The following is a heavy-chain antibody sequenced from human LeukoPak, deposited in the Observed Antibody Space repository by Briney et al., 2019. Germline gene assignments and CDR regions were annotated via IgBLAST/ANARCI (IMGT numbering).Heavy chain of an antibody. J-gene: IGHJ6*03. Sequence: SETLSLTCTVSGGSISSYYWSWIRQPPGKGLEWIGEINHSGSTNYNPSLKSRVTISVDTSKNQFSLKLSSVTAADTAVYYCARQIRYFDWLSSYYYYMDVWGKGTTVTISS. D-gene: IGHD3-9*01. CDR2: INHSGST. CDR3: ARQIRYFDWLSSYYYYMDV. V-gene: IGHV4-34*01. CDR1: GGSISSYY.